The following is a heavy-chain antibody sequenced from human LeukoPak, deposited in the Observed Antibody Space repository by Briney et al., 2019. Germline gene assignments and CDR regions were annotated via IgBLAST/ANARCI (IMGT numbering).Heavy chain of an antibody. CDR1: GGSISSYY. CDR3: ARHYSGTMPPAY. V-gene: IGHV4-4*09. CDR2: IYTSGST. Sequence: SETLSLTCTVSGGSISSYYWSWIRQPPGKGLEWIGYIYTSGSTNYNPSLKSRVTMSLDTSNNQFSLKLSSVTAADTAIYYCARHYSGTMPPAYWGQGTLVTVSS. D-gene: IGHD1-1*01. J-gene: IGHJ4*02.